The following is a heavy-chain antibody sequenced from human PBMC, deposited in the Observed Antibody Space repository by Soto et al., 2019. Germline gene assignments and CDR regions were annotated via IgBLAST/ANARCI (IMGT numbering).Heavy chain of an antibody. J-gene: IGHJ6*02. Sequence: GGSLRLSCAASGFTFSSYEMNWVRQAPGKGLEWVSYISSSGSTIYYADSVKGRFTISRDNAKNSLYLQMNSLRAEDTAVYYCARDWPGRYCSGGSCHNGMDVWGQGTTVTVSS. D-gene: IGHD2-15*01. V-gene: IGHV3-48*03. CDR2: ISSSGSTI. CDR1: GFTFSSYE. CDR3: ARDWPGRYCSGGSCHNGMDV.